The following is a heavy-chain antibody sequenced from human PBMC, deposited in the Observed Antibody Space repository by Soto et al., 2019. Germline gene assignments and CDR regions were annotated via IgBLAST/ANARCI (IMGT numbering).Heavy chain of an antibody. CDR2: IIPIFGSA. CDR3: ATVVVPAAIDSPWFDP. D-gene: IGHD2-2*01. V-gene: IGHV1-69*13. Sequence: ASVKVSCKASAGIFSSYTINWLRQAPGQGLEWLGWIIPIFGSASYAQKLQGRVTITADECTSTAYMEMSSLRSEDTAVYYCATVVVPAAIDSPWFDPWGQGTLVTVSS. CDR1: AGIFSSYT. J-gene: IGHJ5*02.